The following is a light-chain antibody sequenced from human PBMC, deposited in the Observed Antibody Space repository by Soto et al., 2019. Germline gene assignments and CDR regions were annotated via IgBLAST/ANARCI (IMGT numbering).Light chain of an antibody. CDR3: QQRSNWPLT. CDR1: QRVGRY. V-gene: IGKV3-11*01. J-gene: IGKJ4*01. Sequence: ILFTTVSTHLFFFPGGRGTLFWQARQRVGRYLAWYQQKPGQAPKLLIYDASNRATGIPARFSGSGSGTDFTLTISSLEPEDFAVYYCQQRSNWPLTFGGGTKVEIK. CDR2: DAS.